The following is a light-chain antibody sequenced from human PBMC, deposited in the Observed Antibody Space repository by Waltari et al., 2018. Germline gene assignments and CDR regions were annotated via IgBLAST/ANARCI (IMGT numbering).Light chain of an antibody. V-gene: IGLV8-61*01. CDR1: SGSVATNYY. J-gene: IGLJ3*02. CDR2: NTN. CDR3: VLYLGSDTWV. Sequence: QPVVTQEPSFSVSPGGTVTLPCGLTSGSVATNYYPSWYQQPPGQAPRARIYNTNSRSSGVPDRFSGSILGNKAALTITGAQADDESDYYCVLYLGSDTWVFGGGTKLTVL.